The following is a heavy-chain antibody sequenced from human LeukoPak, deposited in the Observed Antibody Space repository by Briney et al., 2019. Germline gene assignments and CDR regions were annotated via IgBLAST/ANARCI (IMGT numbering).Heavy chain of an antibody. D-gene: IGHD3-10*01. Sequence: ASVKVSCKASGYTFNSYGISWVRQAPGQGLEWMGWISTYNGHTNYAQKLQGRVTMTTDTSTSTAYMELRSLRSDDTAVYYCARDHPFYGSGSYYNHDYWGQGTLVTVSS. V-gene: IGHV1-18*01. J-gene: IGHJ4*02. CDR3: ARDHPFYGSGSYYNHDY. CDR2: ISTYNGHT. CDR1: GYTFNSYG.